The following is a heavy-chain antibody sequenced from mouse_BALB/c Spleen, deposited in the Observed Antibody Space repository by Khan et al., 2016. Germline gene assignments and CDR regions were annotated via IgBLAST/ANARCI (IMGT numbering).Heavy chain of an antibody. CDR1: GFDFSRYW. D-gene: IGHD2-2*01. Sequence: EVQLQESGGGLVQPGGSLKLSCAASGFDFSRYWMSWVRQAPGKGLEWIGEINPDSSTINYTPSLKDKFIISRDNAKNSLYLQMSKVRSEDTALYYCARQGDYGYDVYWGQGTTLTVSS. J-gene: IGHJ2*01. CDR3: ARQGDYGYDVY. CDR2: INPDSSTI. V-gene: IGHV4-1*02.